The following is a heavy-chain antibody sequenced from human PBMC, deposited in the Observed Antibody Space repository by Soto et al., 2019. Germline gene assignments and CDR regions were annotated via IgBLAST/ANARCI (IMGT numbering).Heavy chain of an antibody. J-gene: IGHJ6*03. V-gene: IGHV1-3*01. Sequence: ASVKVSCKASGYTFTSYAMHWVRQAPGQRLEWMGWINAGNGNTKYSQKFQGRVTITRDTSASTACMELSSLRSEDTAVYYCARGDLAARPHYYYMDVWGKGTTVTVSS. D-gene: IGHD6-6*01. CDR2: INAGNGNT. CDR1: GYTFTSYA. CDR3: ARGDLAARPHYYYMDV.